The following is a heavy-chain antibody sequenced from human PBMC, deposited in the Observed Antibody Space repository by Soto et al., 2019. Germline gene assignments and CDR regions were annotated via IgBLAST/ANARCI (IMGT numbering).Heavy chain of an antibody. V-gene: IGHV3-30-3*01. J-gene: IGHJ6*02. CDR3: ARDHVVVAATFRASYYGMDV. D-gene: IGHD2-15*01. CDR2: ISYDGSNK. CDR1: GFTFSSYA. Sequence: QVQLVESGGGVVQPGRSLRLSCAASGFTFSSYAMHWVRQAPGKGLEWVAVISYDGSNKYYADSVKGRFTISRDNSKNTLYLPMTIRRAEDTAVYYCARDHVVVAATFRASYYGMDVWGQGTTVTVSS.